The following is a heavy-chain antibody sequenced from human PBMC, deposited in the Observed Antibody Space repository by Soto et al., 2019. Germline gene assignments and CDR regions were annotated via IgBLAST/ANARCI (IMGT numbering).Heavy chain of an antibody. D-gene: IGHD1-1*01. CDR2: VSNDVVTT. V-gene: IGHV3-30-3*01. CDR3: ARDGPNGPNDADH. CDR1: GFTFSNYA. J-gene: IGHJ4*02. Sequence: GGSLRLSCAASGFTFSNYAMRWVRQAPGKGLEWVAVVSNDVVTTYYVDSVKGRFTISRDNSKNTIYLQMNSLRPEDTAVYYCARDGPNGPNDADHWGRGTLVTVSS.